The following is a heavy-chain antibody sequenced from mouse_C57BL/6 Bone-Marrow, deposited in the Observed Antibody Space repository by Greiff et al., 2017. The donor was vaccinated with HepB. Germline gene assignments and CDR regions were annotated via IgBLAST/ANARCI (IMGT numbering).Heavy chain of an antibody. CDR1: GYTFTSYW. Sequence: QVQLQQPGAELVMPGASVKLSCKASGYTFTSYWMHWVKQRPGQGLEWIGEIDPSDSYTNYNQKFKGKSTLTVDKSSSTAYMQLSSLTSEDSAVYYCARGGGGYAMGYRGEKDSETVSS. J-gene: IGHJ4*01. CDR2: IDPSDSYT. CDR3: ARGGGGYAMGY. D-gene: IGHD1-1*02. V-gene: IGHV1-69*01.